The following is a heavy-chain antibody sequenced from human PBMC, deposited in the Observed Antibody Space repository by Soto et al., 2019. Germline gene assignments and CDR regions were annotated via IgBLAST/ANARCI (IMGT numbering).Heavy chain of an antibody. V-gene: IGHV3-9*01. CDR3: AKGAGYSSSWYVDY. CDR1: GFTFDDYA. J-gene: IGHJ4*02. CDR2: ISWNSGSI. Sequence: DVQLVESGGGLVQAGRSLRLSCAASGFTFDDYAMHWVRQTPGKGLEWFSGISWNSGSIGYADSVKGRFTISRDSAKNSLYLQMNSLRAEDTALYYCAKGAGYSSSWYVDYWGQGTLVTVSS. D-gene: IGHD6-13*01.